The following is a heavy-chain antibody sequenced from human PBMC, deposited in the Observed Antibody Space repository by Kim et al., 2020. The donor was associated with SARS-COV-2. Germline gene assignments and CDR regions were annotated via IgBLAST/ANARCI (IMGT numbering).Heavy chain of an antibody. CDR2: LSPNGDNT. D-gene: IGHD2-15*01. CDR1: GFSFSRCA. Sequence: VGFLRLSCAAAGFSFSRCAMSCVREALGNGLDVVSSLSPNGDNTYYADSVKGRFTISRDNSRNTLNLQMNSLRADDTAVYYCVKNSGSSIYSCWGVWGQG. CDR3: VKNSGSSIYSCWGV. V-gene: IGHV3-23*01. J-gene: IGHJ3*01.